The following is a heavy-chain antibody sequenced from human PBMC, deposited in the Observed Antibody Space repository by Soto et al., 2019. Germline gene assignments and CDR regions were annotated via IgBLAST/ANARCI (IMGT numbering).Heavy chain of an antibody. Sequence: TLALTCTVSGDSISSDNKYWILILKAPGKGLEWIGYIFSSGTTYYNPSLQSRLTMSLDTSQKQFSLILASVTDADSAVYYCARVPALLDDDYAMDVWGQGTTVIVSS. J-gene: IGHJ6*02. CDR2: IFSSGTT. CDR3: ARVPALLDDDYAMDV. CDR1: GDSISSDNKY. D-gene: IGHD2-2*03. V-gene: IGHV4-30-4*01.